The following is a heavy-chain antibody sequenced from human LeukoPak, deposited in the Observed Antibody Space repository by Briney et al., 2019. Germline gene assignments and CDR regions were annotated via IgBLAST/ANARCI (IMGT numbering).Heavy chain of an antibody. Sequence: PSETLSLTCAVYGGSFSGYYWSWIRQPPGKGLEWIGEINHSGSTNYNPSLKSRVTISVDTSKNQFSLKLSSVTAAVTAVYYCASRPRLYSSGWYSVYMDVWGKGTTVTVSS. V-gene: IGHV4-34*01. CDR1: GGSFSGYY. D-gene: IGHD6-19*01. CDR3: ASRPRLYSSGWYSVYMDV. CDR2: INHSGST. J-gene: IGHJ6*03.